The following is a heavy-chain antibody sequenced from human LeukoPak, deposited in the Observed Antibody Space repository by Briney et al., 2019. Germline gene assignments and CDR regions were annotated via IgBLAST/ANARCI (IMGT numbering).Heavy chain of an antibody. CDR3: ARDRRDGYNQDAFDI. CDR2: IYYSGST. V-gene: IGHV4-39*07. J-gene: IGHJ3*02. CDR1: GGSISSSSYY. D-gene: IGHD5-24*01. Sequence: SETLSLTCTVSGGSISSSSYYWGWIRQPPGKGLEWIGSIYYSGSTYYNPSLKSRVTISVDTSKNQFSLKLSSVTAADTAVYYCARDRRDGYNQDAFDIWGQGTMVTVSS.